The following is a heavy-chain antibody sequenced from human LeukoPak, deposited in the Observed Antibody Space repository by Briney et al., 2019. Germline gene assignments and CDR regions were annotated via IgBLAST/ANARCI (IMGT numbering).Heavy chain of an antibody. Sequence: SETPSLTCTVSGGSISSYYWSWIRQPPGKGLEWIGYIYYSGSTNYNPSLKSRVTISVDTSKNQFSLKLRSVTAADTAVYYCARRADYSSSSPPGEFDYWGQGTLVTVSS. V-gene: IGHV4-59*08. D-gene: IGHD6-6*01. CDR3: ARRADYSSSSPPGEFDY. CDR2: IYYSGST. J-gene: IGHJ4*02. CDR1: GGSISSYY.